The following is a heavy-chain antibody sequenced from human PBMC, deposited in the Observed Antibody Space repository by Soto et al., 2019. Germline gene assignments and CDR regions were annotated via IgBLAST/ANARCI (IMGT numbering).Heavy chain of an antibody. J-gene: IGHJ5*02. CDR2: IYYSGRT. V-gene: IGHV4-31*03. CDR3: ARGGRKVSENWFDP. Sequence: QVQLQESGPGLVKPSQTLSLTCTVSGGSISSGGYYWSWIRQHPGKGLEWIGYIYYSGRTYYNPSLKSRVNVSVDTSKNHFSLKLSSVTAADTAVYSCARGGRKVSENWFDPWGQGTLVTVSS. D-gene: IGHD2-15*01. CDR1: GGSISSGGYY.